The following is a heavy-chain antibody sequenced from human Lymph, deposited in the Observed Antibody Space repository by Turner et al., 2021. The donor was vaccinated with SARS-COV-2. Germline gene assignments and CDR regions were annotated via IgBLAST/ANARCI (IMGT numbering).Heavy chain of an antibody. CDR2: IYSDGST. CDR1: GLTVRSNY. D-gene: IGHD3-10*01. Sequence: VHPVASGGGLVQPGGSLRVSCAASGLTVRSNYRNWVGQAPGKGLEWVSVIYSDGSTFSVDSVKARFTISRDNSKNPQYLQMNSLRAEVTSVYYGARDFRKGAFDIWGQGTMVTISS. J-gene: IGHJ3*02. CDR3: ARDFRKGAFDI. V-gene: IGHV3-66*01.